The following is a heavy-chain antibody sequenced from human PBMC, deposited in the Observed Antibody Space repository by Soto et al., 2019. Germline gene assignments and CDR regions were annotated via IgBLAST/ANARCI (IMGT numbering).Heavy chain of an antibody. J-gene: IGHJ6*02. CDR1: GYDFTAYD. Sequence: QVQLVQSGAEAKQSGASVKVSCKASGYDFTAYDINWVRQASGQGLEWMGWMNPINGATGTARRFQGRVSLSRNTATGTAYLELTSLRSDDTAVYSCGRGPSPRAPAGGTPYYYAMDVWGQGTTVTVSS. V-gene: IGHV1-8*02. D-gene: IGHD6-13*01. CDR2: MNPINGAT. CDR3: GRGPSPRAPAGGTPYYYAMDV.